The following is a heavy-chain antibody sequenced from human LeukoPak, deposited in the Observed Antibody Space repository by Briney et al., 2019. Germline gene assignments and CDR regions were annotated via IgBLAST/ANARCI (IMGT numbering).Heavy chain of an antibody. V-gene: IGHV3-23*01. D-gene: IGHD2-2*01. CDR1: GFSFSSSA. CDR2: ISGSGRTT. CDR3: ARVLSCSSTSCLTPGFLLDYYYMDV. Sequence: PGGSLRLSCEASGFSFSSSAMTWVRQTPGTGLECISYISGSGRTTDYADSMKGRFTISRDNAKNSLYLQMNSLRAEDTALYHCARVLSCSSTSCLTPGFLLDYYYMDVWGKGTTVTVSS. J-gene: IGHJ6*03.